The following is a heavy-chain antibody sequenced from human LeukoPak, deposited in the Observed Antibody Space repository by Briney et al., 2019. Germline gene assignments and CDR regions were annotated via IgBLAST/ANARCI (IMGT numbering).Heavy chain of an antibody. CDR3: ARGAYYYGSGLPFDP. D-gene: IGHD3-10*01. V-gene: IGHV4-34*01. CDR1: GGSFSGYY. CDR2: IYYSGST. J-gene: IGHJ5*02. Sequence: SETLSLTCAVYGGSFSGYYWSWIRQPPGKGLEWIGSIYYSGSTYYNPSLKSRVTISVDTSKNQFSLKLSSVTAADTAVYYCARGAYYYGSGLPFDPWGQGTLVTVSS.